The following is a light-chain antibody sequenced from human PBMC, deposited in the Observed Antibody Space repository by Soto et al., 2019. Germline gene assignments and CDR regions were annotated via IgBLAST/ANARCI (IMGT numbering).Light chain of an antibody. V-gene: IGLV2-14*01. CDR1: MRDVGAYNL. J-gene: IGLJ3*02. Sequence: QSVLTQPASVSGSAGQSITISCSGTMRDVGAYNLVSWYQQHPGTAPKLIIYEDRNRPSGISSRFSGSRSGNTASLTISGLQPEDEGDYYCSAYTARSTLVFGGGTKLTVL. CDR2: EDR. CDR3: SAYTARSTLV.